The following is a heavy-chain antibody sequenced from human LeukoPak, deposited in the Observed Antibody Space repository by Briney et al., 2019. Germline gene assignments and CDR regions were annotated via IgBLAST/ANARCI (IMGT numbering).Heavy chain of an antibody. Sequence: SQTLSLTCAISGDSVSSNSAAWNWIRQSPSRGLEWLGRTYYRSKWYNDYAVSVKSRITINPDTSKNQFSLQLNSVTPEDTAVYYFARWVVPYYYVWGSFRPPPSYFDYWGQGTLVTVSS. J-gene: IGHJ4*02. CDR1: GDSVSSNSAA. D-gene: IGHD3-16*02. V-gene: IGHV6-1*01. CDR2: TYYRSKWYN. CDR3: ARWVVPYYYVWGSFRPPPSYFDY.